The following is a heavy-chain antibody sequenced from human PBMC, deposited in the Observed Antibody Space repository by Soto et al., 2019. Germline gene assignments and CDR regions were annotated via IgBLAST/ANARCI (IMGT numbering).Heavy chain of an antibody. D-gene: IGHD6-13*01. CDR2: IYYSGST. J-gene: IGHJ4*02. Sequence: QVQLQESGPGLVKPSQTLSLTCTVSGGSISSGDYYWSWIRQPPGKGLEWIGSIYYSGSTYYNPSLKRRVTISVDTTKNQFSLKLNSVTAADTAVYYCASRHSSPYFDYWGQGTLVTVSS. V-gene: IGHV4-30-4*01. CDR3: ASRHSSPYFDY. CDR1: GGSISSGDYY.